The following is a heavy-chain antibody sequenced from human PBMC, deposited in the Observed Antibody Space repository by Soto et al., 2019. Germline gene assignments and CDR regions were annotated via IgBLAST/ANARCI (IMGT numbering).Heavy chain of an antibody. CDR1: GFSLSTSGVG. D-gene: IGHD2-2*01. J-gene: IGHJ2*01. Sequence: QITLKESGPTLVKPTQTLTLTCTFSGFSLSTSGVGVGWIRQPPGKALEWLALIYWDDDKRYSPSLKSRLTTTQDPSKNQVVLTMTNMDPVDTATYYCAHRSRRHCSSTSCYSRDHWYFDLWGRGTLVTVSS. CDR2: IYWDDDK. V-gene: IGHV2-5*02. CDR3: AHRSRRHCSSTSCYSRDHWYFDL.